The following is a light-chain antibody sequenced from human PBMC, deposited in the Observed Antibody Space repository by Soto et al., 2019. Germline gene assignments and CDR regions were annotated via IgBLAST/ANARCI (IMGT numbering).Light chain of an antibody. CDR2: DVT. CDR3: CSYTDIALDVV. Sequence: QSVLTQPASVSGSPGQSITISCTGTSSDIGDYDYVSWYQHLPGKAPKLLIFDVTHRPSGVSDRFSGSKSGNTASLTISGVRPEDEADYYCCSYTDIALDVVVGGGTKLTVL. J-gene: IGLJ2*01. CDR1: SSDIGDYDY. V-gene: IGLV2-14*01.